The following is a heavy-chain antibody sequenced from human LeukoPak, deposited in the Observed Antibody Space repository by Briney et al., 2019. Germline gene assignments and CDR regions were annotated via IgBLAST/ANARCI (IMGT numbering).Heavy chain of an antibody. V-gene: IGHV3-21*01. Sequence: GGSLRLSCAASGFSFSSFSMNWARQAPGKGLEWVSYISGGSSFTYYVDSVKGRFTISRDNAKNSLYLQMNSLRAEDTAVYYCARDLGYSSGPNYWGQGILVTVSS. CDR2: ISGGSSFT. CDR1: GFSFSSFS. D-gene: IGHD6-19*01. J-gene: IGHJ4*02. CDR3: ARDLGYSSGPNY.